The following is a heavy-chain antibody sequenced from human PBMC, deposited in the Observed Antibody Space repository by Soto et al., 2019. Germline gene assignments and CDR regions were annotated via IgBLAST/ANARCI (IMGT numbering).Heavy chain of an antibody. Sequence: QVQLVQSGAEVKKPGASVKVSCKASGYTFTNYGTSWVRQAPGQGLEYMGWISGDNGDTHYAQKGQGRVPMTTDTSTNAAYMELRSLRPDDTAVYYCVRGPSLGDFQYWGQGTRVTVSS. D-gene: IGHD6-6*01. V-gene: IGHV1-18*01. CDR3: VRGPSLGDFQY. CDR1: GYTFTNYG. CDR2: ISGDNGDT. J-gene: IGHJ1*01.